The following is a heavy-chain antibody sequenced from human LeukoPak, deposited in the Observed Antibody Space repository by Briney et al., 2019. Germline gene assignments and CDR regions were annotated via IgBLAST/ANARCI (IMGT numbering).Heavy chain of an antibody. CDR2: SHYFGST. CDR1: ADSVTSSY. J-gene: IGHJ3*01. V-gene: IGHV4-59*02. CDR3: ARGPFRGTGDGTLDL. D-gene: IGHD2-15*01. Sequence: SETLSLTCTVSADSVTSSYWSWIRQPPGKGLEWLGYSHYFGSTHYNPSLTGRGTISIDTSKNQFSLTLTSVTAADTARYYCARGPFRGTGDGTLDLWGQGTMVIVS.